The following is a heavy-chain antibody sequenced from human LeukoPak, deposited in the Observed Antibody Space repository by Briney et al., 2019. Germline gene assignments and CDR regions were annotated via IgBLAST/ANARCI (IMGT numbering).Heavy chain of an antibody. J-gene: IGHJ4*02. CDR2: IIPIFGTA. D-gene: IGHD3/OR15-3a*01. V-gene: IGHV1-69*06. Sequence: PLASVKVSCKASGGTFSSYAISWVRQAPGQGLEWMGGIIPIFGTANYAQKFRGRVTITADKSTSTAYMGLSSLRSEDTAVYCCARAGVDDFFDYWGQGTLVTVSS. CDR3: ARAGVDDFFDY. CDR1: GGTFSSYA.